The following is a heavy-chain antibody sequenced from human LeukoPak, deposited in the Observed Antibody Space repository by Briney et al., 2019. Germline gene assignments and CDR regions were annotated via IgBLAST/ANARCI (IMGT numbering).Heavy chain of an antibody. D-gene: IGHD6-13*01. V-gene: IGHV3-7*01. CDR1: GFTFSRYW. CDR3: ASDSAGNDY. CDR2: IKQDGSEK. Sequence: GGSLRLSCAASGFTFSRYWMSWVRQAPGKGLEWVANIKQDGSEKYYVDSVKGRFTISRENAKNSLYLQMNSLRAEDTAMYYCASDSAGNDYWGQGTLVTVSS. J-gene: IGHJ4*02.